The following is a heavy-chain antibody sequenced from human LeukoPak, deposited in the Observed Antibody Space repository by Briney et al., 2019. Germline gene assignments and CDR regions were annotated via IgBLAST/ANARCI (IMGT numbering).Heavy chain of an antibody. CDR1: GFTFSSYA. CDR2: ISYDGSNK. Sequence: GGSLRLSCAASGFTFSSYAMHWVRQAPGKGLEWVAVISYDGSNKYYADSVKGRFTISRDNSKNTLYLQMNSLRAEDTAVYYCARDGVEVGASRRDRRHYYYYGMDVWGQGTTVTVSS. D-gene: IGHD1-26*01. J-gene: IGHJ6*02. V-gene: IGHV3-30-3*01. CDR3: ARDGVEVGASRRDRRHYYYYGMDV.